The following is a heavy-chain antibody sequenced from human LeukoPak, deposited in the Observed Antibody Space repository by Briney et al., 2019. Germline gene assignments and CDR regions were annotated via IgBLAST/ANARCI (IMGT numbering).Heavy chain of an antibody. D-gene: IGHD4-23*01. CDR1: GGSISSISSNNYH. Sequence: SETLSLTCIVSGGSISSISSNNYHWGWIRQPPGKGLEWIGSIYYSGSTYYNPSLKSRVTISVDTSKNQFSLKLSSVTAADTALYYCAREMGVVTAHGIDVWGQGTTVTASS. CDR3: AREMGVVTAHGIDV. J-gene: IGHJ6*02. CDR2: IYYSGST. V-gene: IGHV4-39*02.